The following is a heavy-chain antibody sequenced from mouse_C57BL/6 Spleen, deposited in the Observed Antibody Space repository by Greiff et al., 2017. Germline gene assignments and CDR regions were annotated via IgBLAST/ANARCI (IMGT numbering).Heavy chain of an antibody. V-gene: IGHV1-55*01. J-gene: IGHJ3*01. CDR1: GYTFTSYW. Sequence: VQLQQSGAELVKPGASVKMSCKASGYTFTSYWITWVKQRPGQGLAWIGDIYPGSGSTNYNEKFKSKATLTVDTSSSTAYMQLSSLTSEDSAVYYCARFDYDEAWFAYWGQGTLVTVSA. CDR2: IYPGSGST. D-gene: IGHD2-4*01. CDR3: ARFDYDEAWFAY.